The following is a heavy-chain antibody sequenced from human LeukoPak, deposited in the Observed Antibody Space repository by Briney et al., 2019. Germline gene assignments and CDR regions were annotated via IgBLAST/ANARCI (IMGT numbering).Heavy chain of an antibody. V-gene: IGHV3-21*01. Sequence: GGSLRLSCAASGFNFSIYSMNWVRQAPGKGLEWVSSISSSSSYIYYADSVKGRFTISRDNAKNSLYLQMNSLRAEDTAVYYCAREGVYCSGGSCYPSFGYWGQGTLVTVSS. CDR3: AREGVYCSGGSCYPSFGY. CDR2: ISSSSSYI. CDR1: GFNFSIYS. D-gene: IGHD2-15*01. J-gene: IGHJ4*02.